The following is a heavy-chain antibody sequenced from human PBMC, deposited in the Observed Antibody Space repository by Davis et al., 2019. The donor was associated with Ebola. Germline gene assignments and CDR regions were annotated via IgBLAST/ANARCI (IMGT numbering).Heavy chain of an antibody. CDR3: ARDRFGMASANDYYYYYMDV. Sequence: PGGSLRLSCAASGFTVSSNYMSWVRQAPGKGLEWVSVIYSGGSTYYADSVKGRFTISRHNSKNTLYLQMNSLRAEDTAVYYCARDRFGMASANDYYYYYMDVWGKGTTVTVSS. CDR2: IYSGGST. CDR1: GFTVSSNY. J-gene: IGHJ6*03. D-gene: IGHD3-16*01. V-gene: IGHV3-53*04.